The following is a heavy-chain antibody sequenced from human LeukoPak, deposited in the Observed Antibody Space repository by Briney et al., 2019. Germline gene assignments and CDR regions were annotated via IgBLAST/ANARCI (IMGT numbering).Heavy chain of an antibody. D-gene: IGHD2-2*01. V-gene: IGHV1-18*01. Sequence: GASVKVSCKASGYTFTSYGISWVRQAPGQGLEWMGWISAYNGNTNYAQKLQGRVTMTTDTSTSTAYMELRRLRSDDTAVYYCARGLPAPADQYYMDVWGKGTTVTVSS. CDR2: ISAYNGNT. J-gene: IGHJ6*03. CDR3: ARGLPAPADQYYMDV. CDR1: GYTFTSYG.